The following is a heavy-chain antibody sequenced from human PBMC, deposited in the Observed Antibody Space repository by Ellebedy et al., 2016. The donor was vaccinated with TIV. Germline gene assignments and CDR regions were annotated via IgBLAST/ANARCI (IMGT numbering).Heavy chain of an antibody. CDR2: ISAYNGNT. D-gene: IGHD2-15*01. J-gene: IGHJ4*02. CDR1: GYSFTSYW. Sequence: ASVKVSXXGSGYSFTSYWISWVRQAPGQGLEWMGWISAYNGNTNYAQKLQGRVTMTTDTSTSTAYMELRSLRSDDTAVYYCARGGWLVYFDYWGQGTLVTVSS. V-gene: IGHV1-18*04. CDR3: ARGGWLVYFDY.